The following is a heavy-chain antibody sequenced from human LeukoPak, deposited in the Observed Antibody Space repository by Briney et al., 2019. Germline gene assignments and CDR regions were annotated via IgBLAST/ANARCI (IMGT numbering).Heavy chain of an antibody. CDR1: GGSISSGSYY. CDR2: IYYSGST. J-gene: IGHJ6*03. Sequence: PSETLSLTCTVSGGSISSGSYYWSWIRQPAGKGLEWIGYIYYSGSTNYNPSLKSRVTISVDTSKNQFSLKLSSVTAADTAVYYCARAKVGWLQGNYYYYMDVWGKGTTVTISS. V-gene: IGHV4-61*10. CDR3: ARAKVGWLQGNYYYYMDV. D-gene: IGHD5-24*01.